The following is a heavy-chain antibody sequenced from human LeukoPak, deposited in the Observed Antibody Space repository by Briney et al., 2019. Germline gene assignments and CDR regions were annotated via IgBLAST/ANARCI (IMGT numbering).Heavy chain of an antibody. CDR3: ANTGYSSGWYYDY. J-gene: IGHJ4*02. D-gene: IGHD6-19*01. CDR1: GFTFSAYG. V-gene: IGHV3-30*02. CDR2: IRYDGSDK. Sequence: PGGSLRLSCAASGFTFSAYGMHWVRQAPGKGLEWVAFIRYDGSDKYYADSVEGRFTISRDNSKNTLYLQMNSLRAEDTAVYYCANTGYSSGWYYDYWGQGTLVTVSS.